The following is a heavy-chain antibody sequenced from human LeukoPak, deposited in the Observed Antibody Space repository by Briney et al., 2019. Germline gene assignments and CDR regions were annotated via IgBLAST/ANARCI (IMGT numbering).Heavy chain of an antibody. D-gene: IGHD2-15*01. CDR3: ARSTGLACSGGSCYDY. J-gene: IGHJ4*02. V-gene: IGHV1-2*02. Sequence: ASVKVSCKASGYTFTGYYMHRVRQAPGQGLEWMGWINPNSGGTNYAQKFQGRVTMTGDTSISTAYMELSRLRSDDTAVYYCARSTGLACSGGSCYDYWGQGTLVTVSS. CDR1: GYTFTGYY. CDR2: INPNSGGT.